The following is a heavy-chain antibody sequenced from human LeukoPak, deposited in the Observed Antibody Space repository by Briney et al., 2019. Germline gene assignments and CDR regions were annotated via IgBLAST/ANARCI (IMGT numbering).Heavy chain of an antibody. CDR2: IYYSGST. CDR1: GGSISSYY. D-gene: IGHD3-22*01. J-gene: IGHJ3*02. CDR3: ARESDSSGFGAFDI. Sequence: SETLSLTCTVSGGSISSYYWSWIRQPPGKGLEWIGYIYYSGSTNYNPSLKSRVTISVDTSKNQFSLKLSSVTAADTAVYYCARESDSSGFGAFDIWGQGTMVTVSS. V-gene: IGHV4-59*08.